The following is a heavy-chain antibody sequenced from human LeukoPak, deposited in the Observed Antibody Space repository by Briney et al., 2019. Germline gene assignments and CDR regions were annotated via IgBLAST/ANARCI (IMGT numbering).Heavy chain of an antibody. CDR2: ISSSSSYI. V-gene: IGHV3-21*04. CDR1: GFTFSSYS. CDR3: AKDNYYDNIDY. D-gene: IGHD3-22*01. J-gene: IGHJ4*02. Sequence: GGSLRLSCAASGFTFSSYSMTWVRQAPGKGLEWVSSISSSSSYIYYADSVKGRFTISRDNSKNTLYLQMNSLRAEDTAVYYCAKDNYYDNIDYWGQGTLVTVSS.